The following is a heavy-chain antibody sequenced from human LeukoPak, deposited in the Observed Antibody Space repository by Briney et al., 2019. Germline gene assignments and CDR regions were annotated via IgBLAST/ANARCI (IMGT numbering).Heavy chain of an antibody. CDR3: AKDINRTPGLDYMDV. CDR2: ISGDGGST. D-gene: IGHD6-6*01. V-gene: IGHV3-43*02. J-gene: IGHJ6*03. CDR1: GFTFSSYS. Sequence: GGSLRLSCAASGFTFSSYSMNWVRQAPGKGLEWVSLISGDGGSTYYADSVKGRFTISRDNSKNSLYLQMNSLRTEDTALYYCAKDINRTPGLDYMDVWGKGTTVTVSS.